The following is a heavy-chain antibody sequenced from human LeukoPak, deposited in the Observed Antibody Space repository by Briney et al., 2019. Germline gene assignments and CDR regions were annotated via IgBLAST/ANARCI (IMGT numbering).Heavy chain of an antibody. CDR3: ARDLGGSYYGSTLPDH. D-gene: IGHD1-26*01. Sequence: GGSLRLSCAASGFTFSSYWMSWVRQAPGKGLEWVANIKQDGSEKYYVDSVKGRFTISRDNAKNSLYLQMNSLRAEDTAVYYCARDLGGSYYGSTLPDHWGQGTLVTVSS. CDR1: GFTFSSYW. J-gene: IGHJ4*02. V-gene: IGHV3-7*01. CDR2: IKQDGSEK.